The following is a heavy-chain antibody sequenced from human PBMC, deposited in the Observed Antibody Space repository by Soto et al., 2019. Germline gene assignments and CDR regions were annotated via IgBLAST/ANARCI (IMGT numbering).Heavy chain of an antibody. CDR1: GGSFSGYY. V-gene: IGHV4-34*01. CDR2: INHSGST. CDR3: ARDCGGDCFVDY. D-gene: IGHD2-21*02. J-gene: IGHJ4*02. Sequence: ETLSLTCAVYGGSFSGYYWSWIRQPPGKGLEWIGEINHSGSTNYNPSLKSRVTISVDTSKNQFSLKLSSVTAADTAVYYCARDCGGDCFVDYWGQGTLVTVSS.